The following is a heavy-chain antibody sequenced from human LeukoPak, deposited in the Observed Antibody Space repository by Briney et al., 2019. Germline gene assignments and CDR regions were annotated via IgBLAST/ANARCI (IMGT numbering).Heavy chain of an antibody. CDR2: IYYSGST. J-gene: IGHJ6*02. V-gene: IGHV4-31*03. D-gene: IGHD1-14*01. CDR3: AKQPTGRSYYGMDV. CDR1: GGSISSGGYY. Sequence: PSQTLSLTCTVSGGSISSGGYYWSWIRQHPGKGLEWIGYIYYSGSTYYNPSLKSRVTISVDTSKNQFSLKLSSVTAADTAVYYCAKQPTGRSYYGMDVWGQGTTVTVSS.